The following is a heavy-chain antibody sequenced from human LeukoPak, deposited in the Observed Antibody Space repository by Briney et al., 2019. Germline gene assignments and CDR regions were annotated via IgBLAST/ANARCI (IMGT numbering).Heavy chain of an antibody. Sequence: PSQTLSLTCTVSGGSISSGGYYWSWIRQHPGKGLEWIGYIYYSGSTYYNPSLKSRVTISVDTSKNQFSLKLSSVTAADTAVYYCARGRWSGEPNDYWGQGTLVTVSS. CDR3: ARGRWSGEPNDY. D-gene: IGHD3-10*01. CDR1: GGSISSGGYY. CDR2: IYYSGST. J-gene: IGHJ4*02. V-gene: IGHV4-31*03.